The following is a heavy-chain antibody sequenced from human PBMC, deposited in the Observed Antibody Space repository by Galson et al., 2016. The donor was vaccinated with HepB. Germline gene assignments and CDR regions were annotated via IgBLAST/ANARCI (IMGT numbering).Heavy chain of an antibody. CDR1: GYTLSELA. D-gene: IGHD1-26*01. Sequence: SVKASCKVSGYTLSELAIHWLRQAPGKGLEWLGGFDPRDSPTRFPQTFQGRVTMTEDSSTDTAYLELSRLRFDDTATYYCAGATSFYYSALDVWGHGTTVTVTS. V-gene: IGHV1-24*01. J-gene: IGHJ6*02. CDR3: AGATSFYYSALDV. CDR2: FDPRDSPT.